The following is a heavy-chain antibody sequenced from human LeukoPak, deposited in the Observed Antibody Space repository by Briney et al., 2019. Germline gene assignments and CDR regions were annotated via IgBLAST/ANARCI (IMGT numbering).Heavy chain of an antibody. D-gene: IGHD2/OR15-2a*01. CDR3: SEGYFEPFDH. CDR2: LSYTGKT. Sequence: SETLSLTCVVSGASVRSSHWNWIRQLPGKGLEWIGCLSYTGKTDYNPSLTSRVTMSLDSSKNQVSLKLRSVTAADTAVYYCSEGYFEPFDHWGQGTLVTVSS. V-gene: IGHV4-59*02. CDR1: GASVRSSH. J-gene: IGHJ4*02.